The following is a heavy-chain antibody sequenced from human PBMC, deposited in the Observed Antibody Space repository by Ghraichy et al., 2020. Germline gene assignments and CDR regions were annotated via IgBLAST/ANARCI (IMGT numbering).Heavy chain of an antibody. CDR1: GFTFSSYW. V-gene: IGHV3-7*01. D-gene: IGHD1-1*01. CDR2: IKQDGSEK. J-gene: IGHJ4*02. Sequence: ETLSLTCAASGFTFSSYWMSWVRQAPGKGLEWVANIKQDGSEKYYVDSVKGRFTISRDNAKNSLYLQMNSLRAEDTAVYYCARGRWNLYWGQGTLVTVSS. CDR3: ARGRWNLY.